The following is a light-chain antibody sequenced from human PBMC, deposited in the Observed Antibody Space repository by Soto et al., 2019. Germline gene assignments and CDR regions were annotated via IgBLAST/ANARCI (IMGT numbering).Light chain of an antibody. Sequence: QSALTQPASVSGSPGQSITISCTGTISDVGSYNYVSWYQQYPGKAPKLMIYDVSTRPSGVSDRFSGSKSGNTASLTISGLRAEDEADYYCGSYTTSSNYVVGTGTKLTVL. CDR3: GSYTTSSNYV. V-gene: IGLV2-14*03. CDR1: ISDVGSYNY. J-gene: IGLJ1*01. CDR2: DVS.